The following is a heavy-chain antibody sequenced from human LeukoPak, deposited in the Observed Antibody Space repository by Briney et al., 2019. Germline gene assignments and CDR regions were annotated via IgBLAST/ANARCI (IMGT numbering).Heavy chain of an antibody. CDR1: GFTSSSYA. CDR3: ARHPWGYASAFDI. V-gene: IGHV3-23*01. J-gene: IGHJ3*02. Sequence: GGSLRLSCAASGFTSSSYAMSWVRQAPGKGLEWVSAISGSGGSTYYADSVKGRFTISRDNSKNTLYLQMNSLRAEDTAVYYCARHPWGYASAFDIWGQGTLVTVSS. CDR2: ISGSGGST. D-gene: IGHD5-12*01.